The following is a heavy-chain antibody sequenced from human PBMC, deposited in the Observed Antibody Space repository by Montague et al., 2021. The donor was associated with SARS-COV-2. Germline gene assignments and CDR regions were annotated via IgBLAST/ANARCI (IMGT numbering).Heavy chain of an antibody. J-gene: IGHJ4*02. D-gene: IGHD5-12*01. Sequence: SETLSLTCTVSGGSISSSNYFWGWIRQPPGKGLEWIGSIYFGGGTYYXPSLESRVTISVDTSKNHFSLKLTSVTAADTAVYYCARDVGKGCSGYKTEGGFDYWGQGTPVTVSS. CDR1: GGSISSSNYF. CDR3: ARDVGKGCSGYKTEGGFDY. CDR2: IYFGGGT. V-gene: IGHV4-39*07.